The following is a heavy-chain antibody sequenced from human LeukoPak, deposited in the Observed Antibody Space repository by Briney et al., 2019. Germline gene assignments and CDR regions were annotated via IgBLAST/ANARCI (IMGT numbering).Heavy chain of an antibody. CDR1: GGTLSSYA. CDR3: ASPYCSGGSCYLHYYYYGMDV. V-gene: IGHV1-69*13. Sequence: ASVKVSCKASGGTLSSYAISWVRQAPGQGLEWMGGIIPIFGTANYAQKFQGRVTITADESTSTAYMELSSLRSEDTAVYYCASPYCSGGSCYLHYYYYGMDVWGQGTTVTVSS. D-gene: IGHD2-15*01. J-gene: IGHJ6*02. CDR2: IIPIFGTA.